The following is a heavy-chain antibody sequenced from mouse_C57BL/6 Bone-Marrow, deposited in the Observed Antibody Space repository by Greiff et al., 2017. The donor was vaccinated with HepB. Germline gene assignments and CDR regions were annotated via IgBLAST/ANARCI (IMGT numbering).Heavy chain of an antibody. D-gene: IGHD1-1*01. V-gene: IGHV1-63*01. Sequence: VQLQQSGAELVRPGTSVKMSCKASGYTFTNYWIGWAKQRPGHGLEWIGDIYPGGGYTNYNEKFKGKATLTADKSSSTAYMQFSSLTSEDSAIYYGARWSTTVVAPDYFDYWGQGTTLTVSS. CDR3: ARWSTTVVAPDYFDY. J-gene: IGHJ2*01. CDR1: GYTFTNYW. CDR2: IYPGGGYT.